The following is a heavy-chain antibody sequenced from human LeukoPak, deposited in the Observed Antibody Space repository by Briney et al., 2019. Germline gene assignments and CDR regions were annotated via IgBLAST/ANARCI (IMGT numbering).Heavy chain of an antibody. J-gene: IGHJ4*02. Sequence: GESLKISCKCSGYSFTSYWIGWVRQMPGKGLEWMGIIYPGDSDTRYSPSFQGQVTISADKSISTAYLQWSSLKASDTAMYYCARSITMARGGESFDYWGQGTLVTVSS. CDR3: ARSITMARGGESFDY. CDR1: GYSFTSYW. CDR2: IYPGDSDT. V-gene: IGHV5-51*01. D-gene: IGHD3-10*01.